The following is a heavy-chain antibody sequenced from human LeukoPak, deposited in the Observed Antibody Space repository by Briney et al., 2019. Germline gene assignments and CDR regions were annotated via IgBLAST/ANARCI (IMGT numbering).Heavy chain of an antibody. CDR2: INPNSGVT. CDR1: GYTFSGFY. J-gene: IGHJ4*02. V-gene: IGHV1-2*02. CDR3: AREVGATASDY. Sequence: ASVKVSCKASGYTFSGFYIHWVRQAPGQGLEWMGWINPNSGVTNYAQKLQGRVTITRDTSIDTAYMQLSRLRSDDTAVYYCAREVGATASDYWGQGTLVTVSS. D-gene: IGHD1-26*01.